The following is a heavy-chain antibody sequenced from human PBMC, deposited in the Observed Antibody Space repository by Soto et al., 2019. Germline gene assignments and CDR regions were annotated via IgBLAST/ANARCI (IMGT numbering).Heavy chain of an antibody. CDR1: GFTFSSYS. CDR2: ISSSSSYI. Sequence: GGSLRLSCAASGFTFSSYSMNWVRQAPGKGLEWVSSISSSSSYIYYADSVKGRFTISRDNAKNSLYLQMNSLRAEDTAVYYCARDPRMVVEGSHGMDVWGQGTTVTVSS. V-gene: IGHV3-21*01. J-gene: IGHJ6*02. D-gene: IGHD2-15*01. CDR3: ARDPRMVVEGSHGMDV.